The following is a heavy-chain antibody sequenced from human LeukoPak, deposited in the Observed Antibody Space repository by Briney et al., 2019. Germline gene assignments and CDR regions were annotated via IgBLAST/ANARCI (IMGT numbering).Heavy chain of an antibody. D-gene: IGHD5-18*01. CDR3: ASRGSTATALVKMFPFDY. J-gene: IGHJ4*02. V-gene: IGHV4-4*02. Sequence: NPSGTLSLTCAVPGGSISSTNWWSWVRQPPGKGLEWIGEIYHSGSTNYNPSLKSRVTISVDKSKNQFSLKLTSVTAADTAVYYCASRGSTATALVKMFPFDYWGQGTLVTVSS. CDR2: IYHSGST. CDR1: GGSISSTNW.